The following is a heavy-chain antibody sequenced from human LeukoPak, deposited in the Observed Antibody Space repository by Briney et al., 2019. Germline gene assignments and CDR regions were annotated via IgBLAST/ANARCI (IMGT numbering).Heavy chain of an antibody. CDR1: GGSISSYY. Sequence: SETLSLTCTVPGGSISSYYWSWIRQPPGKGLEWIGYIYYSGSTNYNPSLKSRVTISVDTSKNQFSLKLSSVTAADTAVYYCARDDYGGNSDAFDIWGQGTMVTVSS. CDR3: ARDDYGGNSDAFDI. D-gene: IGHD4-23*01. CDR2: IYYSGST. J-gene: IGHJ3*02. V-gene: IGHV4-59*01.